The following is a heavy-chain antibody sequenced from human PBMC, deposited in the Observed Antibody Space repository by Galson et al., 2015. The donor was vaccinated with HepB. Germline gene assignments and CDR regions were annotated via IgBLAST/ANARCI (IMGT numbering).Heavy chain of an antibody. CDR1: GYSFTSYW. V-gene: IGHV5-10-1*01. Sequence: QSGAEVKKPGESLRISCKGSGYSFTSYWISWVRQMPGKGLEWMGRIDPSDSYTNYSPSFQGHVTISADKSISTAYLQWSSLKASDPAMYYCARGVKVPAAVYYYYSGMDVWGQGTTVPVSS. J-gene: IGHJ6*02. D-gene: IGHD2-2*01. CDR3: ARGVKVPAAVYYYYSGMDV. CDR2: IDPSDSYT.